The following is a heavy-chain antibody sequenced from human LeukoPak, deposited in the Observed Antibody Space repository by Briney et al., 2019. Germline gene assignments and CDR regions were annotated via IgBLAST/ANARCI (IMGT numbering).Heavy chain of an antibody. CDR1: GFTFSSYV. CDR3: AKGESLGYCSSTSCYGLYYGMDV. Sequence: GGSLRLSCAASGFTFSSYVMSWVRQAPGKGLEWVSAISGSGGSTYYADSVKGRFTISRDNSKNTLYLQMNSLRAEDTAVYYCAKGESLGYCSSTSCYGLYYGMDVWGKGTTVTVSS. J-gene: IGHJ6*04. CDR2: ISGSGGST. D-gene: IGHD2-2*01. V-gene: IGHV3-23*01.